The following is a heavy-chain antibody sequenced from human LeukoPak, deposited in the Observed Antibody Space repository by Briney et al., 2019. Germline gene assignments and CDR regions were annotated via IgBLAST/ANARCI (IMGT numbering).Heavy chain of an antibody. CDR2: IIPIFGTA. Sequence: SVKVSCKATGGTFSSYAISWVRQAPGQGLEWMGRIIPIFGTANYAQKFQGRVTITTDESTSTAYMELSSLRSEDTAVYYCARDSEGLFDPWGQGTLVTVSS. CDR1: GGTFSSYA. V-gene: IGHV1-69*05. J-gene: IGHJ5*02. CDR3: ARDSEGLFDP.